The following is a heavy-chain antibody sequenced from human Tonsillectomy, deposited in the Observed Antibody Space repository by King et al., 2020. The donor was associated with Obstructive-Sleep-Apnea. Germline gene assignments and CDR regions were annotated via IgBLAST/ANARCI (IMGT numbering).Heavy chain of an antibody. D-gene: IGHD4-17*01. J-gene: IGHJ4*02. CDR2: ISYDGNNE. Sequence: VQLVESGGGVVQPGGSLRLSYAASGFTFSYYGIHWVRQTPGKGLEWLAVISYDGNNEYYADSVKGRFTISRANSKNTLYLQMNSLRAEDSAVYYCAKDLSFGDYRGYFDYWGQGTLVTVSS. V-gene: IGHV3-30*18. CDR3: AKDLSFGDYRGYFDY. CDR1: GFTFSYYG.